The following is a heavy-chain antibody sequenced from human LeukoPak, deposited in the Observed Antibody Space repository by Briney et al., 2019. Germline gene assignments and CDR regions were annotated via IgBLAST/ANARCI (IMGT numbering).Heavy chain of an antibody. CDR2: ISGSGGST. CDR1: GFTFSSYA. CDR3: AKDRVSFEYYYYMDV. V-gene: IGHV3-23*01. J-gene: IGHJ6*03. D-gene: IGHD2/OR15-2a*01. Sequence: GGSLRLSCAASGFTFSSYAMSWVRQAPGKGLEWVSAISGSGGSTYYADSVKGRFTLSRDNSKNTLYLQMNSLRAEDTAVYYCAKDRVSFEYYYYMDVWGKGTTVTVSS.